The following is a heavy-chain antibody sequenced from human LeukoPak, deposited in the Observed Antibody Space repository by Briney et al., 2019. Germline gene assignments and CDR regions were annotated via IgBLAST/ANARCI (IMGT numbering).Heavy chain of an antibody. CDR2: IYYSGST. Sequence: SETLSLTCTVSGGSISSSSYYWGWIRQPPGKGLEWIGSIYYSGSTYYNPSLKSRVTISVDTSKNQFSLKLSSVTAADTAVYYCAREVVVVVAATHRNFDYWGQGTLVTVSS. D-gene: IGHD2-15*01. J-gene: IGHJ4*02. CDR1: GGSISSSSYY. CDR3: AREVVVVVAATHRNFDY. V-gene: IGHV4-39*02.